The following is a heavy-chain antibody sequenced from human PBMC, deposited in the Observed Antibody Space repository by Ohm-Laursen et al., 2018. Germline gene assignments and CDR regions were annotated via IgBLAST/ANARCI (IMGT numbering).Heavy chain of an antibody. CDR1: GFTFNNYA. CDR3: AKESDILTGYGSGYFDY. Sequence: SLRLSCAASGFTFNNYAMSWVRQAPGKGLEWVANLNPDGSEKYYVDSVKGRFTISRDNAKNSLYLQMNSLRGEDTALYYCAKESDILTGYGSGYFDYWGQGTLVTVSS. V-gene: IGHV3-7*03. CDR2: LNPDGSEK. J-gene: IGHJ4*02. D-gene: IGHD3-9*01.